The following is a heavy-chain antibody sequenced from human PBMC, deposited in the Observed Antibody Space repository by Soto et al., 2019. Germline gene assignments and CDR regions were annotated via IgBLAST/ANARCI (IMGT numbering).Heavy chain of an antibody. J-gene: IGHJ3*02. V-gene: IGHV4-59*01. Sequence: SQTLPLPSPFSGFFLSTDSWSWIRLPPGKGLEWIGDIYYSGSTNYNPSLKSRVTISVDTSKNQFSLKLSSVTAADTAVYYCARALILTGYYIHDAFDIWGQGTMVT. D-gene: IGHD3-9*01. CDR3: ARALILTGYYIHDAFDI. CDR1: GFFLSTDS. CDR2: IYYSGST.